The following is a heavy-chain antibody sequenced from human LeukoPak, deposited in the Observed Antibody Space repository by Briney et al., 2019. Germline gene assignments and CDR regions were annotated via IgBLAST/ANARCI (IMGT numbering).Heavy chain of an antibody. V-gene: IGHV3-7*01. CDR2: IKLDGSER. D-gene: IGHD3-16*01. Sequence: GGSLRLSCAASGFTYTNYWVSWFRQAPGQGLEWVASIKLDGSERYYVDSVKGRFTISRDNAKNSLFLQLSSLRVEDTAVYYCARGSMHVYHLYTDYWGQGTLVTVSS. CDR3: ARGSMHVYHLYTDY. J-gene: IGHJ4*02. CDR1: GFTYTNYW.